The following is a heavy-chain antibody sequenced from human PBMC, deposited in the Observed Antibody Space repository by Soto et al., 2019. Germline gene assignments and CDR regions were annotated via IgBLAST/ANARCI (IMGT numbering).Heavy chain of an antibody. Sequence: TSETLSLTCAVYGGSFSGYYWSWIRQPPGKGLEWIGEINHSGSTNYNPSLKSRVTISVDTSKNQFSLKLSSVTAADTAVYYCASYYDSSGYYSANNWGQGTLVTVSS. CDR2: INHSGST. CDR1: GGSFSGYY. V-gene: IGHV4-34*01. D-gene: IGHD3-22*01. CDR3: ASYYDSSGYYSANN. J-gene: IGHJ4*02.